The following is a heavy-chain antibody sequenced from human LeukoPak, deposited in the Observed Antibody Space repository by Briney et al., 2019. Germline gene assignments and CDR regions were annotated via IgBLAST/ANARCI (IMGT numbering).Heavy chain of an antibody. D-gene: IGHD5-18*01. CDR2: ISDDGNND. CDR3: ASIYSSGYSFFDY. CDR1: GFRFSDYW. J-gene: IGHJ4*02. V-gene: IGHV3-30-3*01. Sequence: GGSLRLSCAVSGFRFSDYWMSWVRQAPGKGLDWVAVISDDGNNDYYSDSVKGRFTISRDNSKNTLYLQMNSLRVEDTAVYYCASIYSSGYSFFDYWGQGTLVTVSS.